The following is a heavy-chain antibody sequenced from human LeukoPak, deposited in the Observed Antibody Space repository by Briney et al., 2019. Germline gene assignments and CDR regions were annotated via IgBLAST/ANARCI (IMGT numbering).Heavy chain of an antibody. CDR3: ARDPPRRYDL. V-gene: IGHV3-66*01. J-gene: IGHJ5*02. Sequence: GGSLRLSCTVSGFTVSTNSMSWVRQAPGKGLEWVSFIYSDNTHYSDSVKGRFTISRDNPKNSLYLQMNSLRPEDTAVYYCARDPPRRYDLWGQGTLVTVSS. CDR1: GFTVSTNS. CDR2: IYSDNT.